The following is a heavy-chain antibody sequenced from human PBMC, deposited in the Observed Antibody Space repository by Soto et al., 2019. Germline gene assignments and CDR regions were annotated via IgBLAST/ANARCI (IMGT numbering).Heavy chain of an antibody. V-gene: IGHV4-39*01. CDR1: GGSISSSSYY. CDR3: ARHAIGATVTTLDWFDP. Sequence: PSETLSLTCTVSGGSISSSSYYWGWIRQPPGKGLEWIGSIYYSGSTYYNPSLKSRVTISVDTSKNQFSLKLSSVTAADTAVYYFARHAIGATVTTLDWFDPWGQGTLVTAPQ. J-gene: IGHJ5*02. CDR2: IYYSGST. D-gene: IGHD4-17*01.